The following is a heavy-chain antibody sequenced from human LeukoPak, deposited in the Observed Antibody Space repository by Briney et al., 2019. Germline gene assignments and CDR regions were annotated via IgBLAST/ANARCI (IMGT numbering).Heavy chain of an antibody. J-gene: IGHJ4*02. CDR2: TRNKANSYTT. Sequence: GGSLRPSCAASGFTSSDHYMDWVRQAPGKGLEWVGRTRNKANSYTTEYAASVKGRFTISRDDSKNSLYLQMNSLKTEDTAVYYCARVFYDSSGYHPDYWGQGTLVTVSS. V-gene: IGHV3-72*01. D-gene: IGHD3-22*01. CDR1: GFTSSDHY. CDR3: ARVFYDSSGYHPDY.